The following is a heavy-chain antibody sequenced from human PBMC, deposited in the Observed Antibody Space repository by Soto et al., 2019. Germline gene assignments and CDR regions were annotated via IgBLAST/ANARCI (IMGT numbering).Heavy chain of an antibody. CDR3: ARAPPYPLAFDI. V-gene: IGHV1-3*05. CDR2: INAGNGNT. Sequence: QVQLVQSGAEEKKPGASVKVSCKASGYTFTSYAMHWVRQAPGQRLEWMGWINAGNGNTKYSQNFQGRVTITRDTSASTAYMDLSSLRSEDTAVYYCARAPPYPLAFDIWGQGTMVTVSS. CDR1: GYTFTSYA. J-gene: IGHJ3*02.